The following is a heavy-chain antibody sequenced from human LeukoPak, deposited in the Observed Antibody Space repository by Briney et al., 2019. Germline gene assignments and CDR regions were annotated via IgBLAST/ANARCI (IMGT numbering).Heavy chain of an antibody. J-gene: IGHJ4*02. CDR1: GGSIDSTNW. Sequence: SETLSLTCDVSGGSIDSTNWWNWVRQPPGKGLEWIGEIHHDGRINYNPSLKSRVTISVDTSKNQFSLKLSSVTAADTAVYYCARALFHYDFWSGSAVVDYWGQGTLVTVSS. CDR2: IHHDGRI. D-gene: IGHD3-3*01. CDR3: ARALFHYDFWSGSAVVDY. V-gene: IGHV4/OR15-8*01.